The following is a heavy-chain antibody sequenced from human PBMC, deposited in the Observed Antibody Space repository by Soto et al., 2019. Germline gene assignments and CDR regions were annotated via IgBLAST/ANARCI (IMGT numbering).Heavy chain of an antibody. Sequence: PGGSLRLSXAASGFTFSSYAMSWVRQAPGKGLQWVSGISGSGGSTYYADSVKGRFTISRDNSKNTLYLQINSLRAEDTAIYHCAKSTGGSGSYYSAADYWGQGTLVTVSS. V-gene: IGHV3-23*01. J-gene: IGHJ4*02. D-gene: IGHD3-10*01. CDR1: GFTFSSYA. CDR2: ISGSGGST. CDR3: AKSTGGSGSYYSAADY.